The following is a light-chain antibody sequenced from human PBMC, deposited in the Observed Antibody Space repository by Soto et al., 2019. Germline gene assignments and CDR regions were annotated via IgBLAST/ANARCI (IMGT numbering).Light chain of an antibody. Sequence: EIVMTQSPATLSVSPGERATLSCRASQSISSNLAWYQQKPGQAPRLLIYGASTRATGIPATFSGSGSGTEFTLTISSLQSEDFAVYYCQQYNNWPFTFGPGPKVDIK. CDR1: QSISSN. CDR3: QQYNNWPFT. V-gene: IGKV3-15*01. CDR2: GAS. J-gene: IGKJ3*01.